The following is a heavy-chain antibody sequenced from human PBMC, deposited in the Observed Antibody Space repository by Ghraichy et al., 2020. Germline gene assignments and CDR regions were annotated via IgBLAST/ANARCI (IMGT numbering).Heavy chain of an antibody. CDR2: INHSGST. D-gene: IGHD3-22*01. J-gene: IGHJ4*02. CDR3: ARGGYYDSSGYYPAQNDVFDY. V-gene: IGHV4-34*01. CDR1: GGSFSGYY. Sequence: SETLSLTCAVYGGSFSGYYWSWIRQPPGKGLEWIGEINHSGSTNYNPSLKSRVTISVDTSKNQFSLKLSSVTAADTAVYYCARGGYYDSSGYYPAQNDVFDYWGQGTLVTVSS.